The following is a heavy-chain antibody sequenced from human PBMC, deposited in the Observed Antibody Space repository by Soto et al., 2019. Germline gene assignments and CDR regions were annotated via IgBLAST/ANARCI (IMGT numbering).Heavy chain of an antibody. CDR3: SSVIRVAARPASTHV. CDR1: AFTFSGSS. D-gene: IGHD6-6*01. J-gene: IGHJ6*04. V-gene: IGHV3-48*04. Sequence: GGSLRLSCSASAFTFSGSSMNWVRQAPGKGLEWVSYISPSSSTIYYADSVKGRFTISRDNAKNSLYLQMNSLRAEDTAVYYCSSVIRVAARPASTHVRCTGPTVTVSS. CDR2: ISPSSSTI.